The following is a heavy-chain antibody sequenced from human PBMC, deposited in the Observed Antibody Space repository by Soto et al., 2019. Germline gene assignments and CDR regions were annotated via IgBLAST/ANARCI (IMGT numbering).Heavy chain of an antibody. V-gene: IGHV1-58*01. CDR3: AADRTYXGGDCYVD. D-gene: IGHD2-21*02. J-gene: IGHJ4*02. CDR1: GFTFTSSA. CDR2: IVVGSGNT. Sequence: QMQLVQSGPEVKKPGTSVKVSCKASGFTFTSSAVQWVRXXRGXXXXWIGWIVVGSGNTNYAQKFQERVTITRDMXTXXAYXEXSXXXXXXXXVYYCAADRTYXGGDCYVDWGQGTLVTVSS.